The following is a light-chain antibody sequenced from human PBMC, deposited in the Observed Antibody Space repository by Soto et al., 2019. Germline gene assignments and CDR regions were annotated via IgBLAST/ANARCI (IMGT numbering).Light chain of an antibody. CDR3: QQYNIWPPVT. CDR2: GAS. CDR1: QSVGSN. J-gene: IGKJ5*01. Sequence: EVVMTQSPATLSVSPGERATLSCRASQSVGSNLAWYQQKPGQAPRLLSYGASTRATGIPARFSGSGSGTEFTLTISSLQSEDFAIYYCQQYNIWPPVTFGQGTRLEIK. V-gene: IGKV3-15*01.